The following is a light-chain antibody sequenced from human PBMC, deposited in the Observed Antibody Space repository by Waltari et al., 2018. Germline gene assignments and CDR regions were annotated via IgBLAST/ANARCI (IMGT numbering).Light chain of an antibody. CDR1: QNIGTY. V-gene: IGKV1-39*01. J-gene: IGKJ4*01. CDR2: GAF. Sequence: DIQMTQSPSSLSASIGVRVTIACRASQNIGTYLSWYQQKPGRAPKLLIYGAFNLQSGVPSRFSGSGSGTGFTLTISSLQPEDFATYYCQQSFSASALTFGGGTKVEIK. CDR3: QQSFSASALT.